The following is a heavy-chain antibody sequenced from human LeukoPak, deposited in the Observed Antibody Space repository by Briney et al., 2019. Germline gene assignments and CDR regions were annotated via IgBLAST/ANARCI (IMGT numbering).Heavy chain of an antibody. CDR2: IYSGGST. CDR1: GFTVSSYY. Sequence: GGSLRLSCAASGFTVSSYYMNWVRQAPGKGLEWVSFIYSGGSTYYADYVKGRFTISEDNSKNTRYWQINSLRAEDTAVYYCARARLWLRRGAFEIWGQGTMVTVSS. V-gene: IGHV3-53*01. CDR3: ARARLWLRRGAFEI. J-gene: IGHJ3*02. D-gene: IGHD5-18*01.